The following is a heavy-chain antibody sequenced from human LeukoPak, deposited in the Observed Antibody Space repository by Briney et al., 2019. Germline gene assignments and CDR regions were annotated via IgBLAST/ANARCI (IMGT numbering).Heavy chain of an antibody. CDR3: ARRKSPAATLDY. V-gene: IGHV1-2*02. D-gene: IGHD2-15*01. CDR1: GYTFTGYY. CDR2: INPNSGGT. Sequence: GASVKVSCKASGYTFTGYYMHWVRQAPGQGLEWMGWINPNSGGTNYAQKFQGRVTMTRDTSISTAYMELSRLRPDDTAVYYCARRKSPAATLDYWGQGTLVTVSS. J-gene: IGHJ4*02.